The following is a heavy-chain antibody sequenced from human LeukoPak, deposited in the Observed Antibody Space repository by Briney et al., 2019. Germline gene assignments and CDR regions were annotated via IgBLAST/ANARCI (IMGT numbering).Heavy chain of an antibody. CDR2: IYHSGKT. J-gene: IGHJ3*01. CDR1: GYSISSGYY. V-gene: IGHV4-38-2*02. D-gene: IGHD2-2*03. CDR3: AREFRGYLGG. Sequence: SETLSLTCTVSGYSISSGYYWGWIRQPPGKGLEWIGSIYHSGKTYYNPSLKSPVTISVDTSKNQFSLKLTSVTATDTAVYYCAREFRGYLGGWGQGTMVTVSS.